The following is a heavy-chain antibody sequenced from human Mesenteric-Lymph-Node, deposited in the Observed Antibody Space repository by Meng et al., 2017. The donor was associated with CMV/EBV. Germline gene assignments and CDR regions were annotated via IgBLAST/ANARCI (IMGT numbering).Heavy chain of an antibody. CDR2: IYHSGGT. J-gene: IGHJ3*02. V-gene: IGHV4-38-2*02. CDR3: ARAYYRGYCTSTTCHDAFDI. Sequence: SETLSLTCTVSGYSISSGYYWGWIRQPPGKGLEWIGSIYHSGGTYYNPSLKSRVTISVDTSKKQFSLKLSSVTAADTAVYYCARAYYRGYCTSTTCHDAFDIWGQGTMVTVSS. CDR1: GYSISSGYY. D-gene: IGHD2-2*01.